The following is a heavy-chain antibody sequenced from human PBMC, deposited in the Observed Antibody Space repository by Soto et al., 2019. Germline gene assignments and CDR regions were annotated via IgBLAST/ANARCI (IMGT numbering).Heavy chain of an antibody. CDR1: GGSFSGYY. J-gene: IGHJ5*02. D-gene: IGHD6-19*01. CDR3: ARVTEAVAGSYNWFDP. Sequence: SETLSLTCAVYGGSFSGYYWSWIRQPPGKGLEWIGEINHSGSTNYNPSLKSRATISVDTSKNQFSLKLSSVTAADTAVYYCARVTEAVAGSYNWFDPWGQGTLVTVSS. CDR2: INHSGST. V-gene: IGHV4-34*01.